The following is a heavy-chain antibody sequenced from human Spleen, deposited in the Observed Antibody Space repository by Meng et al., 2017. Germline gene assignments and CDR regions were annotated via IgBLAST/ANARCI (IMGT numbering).Heavy chain of an antibody. CDR2: IYYSGST. Sequence: GSLRLSCAVYGGSFSSYYWSWIRQPPGKGLEWIGYIYYSGSTNYNPSLKSRVTISVDTSKNQFSLKLSSVTAADTAVYYCAKDRSGIPASGYLTDYWGQGTLVTVSS. V-gene: IGHV4-59*01. J-gene: IGHJ4*02. CDR3: AKDRSGIPASGYLTDY. D-gene: IGHD6-13*01. CDR1: GGSFSSYY.